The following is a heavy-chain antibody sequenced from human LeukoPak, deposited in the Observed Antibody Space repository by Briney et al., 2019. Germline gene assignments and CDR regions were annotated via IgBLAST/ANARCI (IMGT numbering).Heavy chain of an antibody. Sequence: ASVKVSCKASGYTFTSYGISWVRQAPGQGLEWMGWISAYNGNTNYAQKLQGRVTMTTDTSTSTAYMELRSLRSDDTAVYYCTRREWWELSGGWFDPWGQGTLVTVSS. CDR3: TRREWWELSGGWFDP. CDR2: ISAYNGNT. D-gene: IGHD1-26*01. J-gene: IGHJ5*02. CDR1: GYTFTSYG. V-gene: IGHV1-18*01.